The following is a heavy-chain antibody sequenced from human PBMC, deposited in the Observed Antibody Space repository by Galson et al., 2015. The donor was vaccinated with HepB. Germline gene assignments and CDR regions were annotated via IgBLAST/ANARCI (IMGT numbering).Heavy chain of an antibody. Sequence: SVKVSCKASGYTFTSYGISWVRQAPGQGLEWMGWISAYNGNTNYAQKLQGRVTMTTDTSTSTAYMELRSLRSDDTAVYYCARDGDTPRYYYGMDVWGQGTTVTVSS. V-gene: IGHV1-18*04. CDR3: ARDGDTPRYYYGMDV. D-gene: IGHD4-17*01. J-gene: IGHJ6*02. CDR1: GYTFTSYG. CDR2: ISAYNGNT.